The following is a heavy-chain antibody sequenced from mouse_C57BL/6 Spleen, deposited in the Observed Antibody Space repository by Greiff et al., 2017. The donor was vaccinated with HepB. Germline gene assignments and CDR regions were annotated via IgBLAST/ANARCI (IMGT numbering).Heavy chain of an antibody. CDR1: GYTFTSYW. Sequence: VQLQQPGAELVKPGASVKLSCKASGYTFTSYWLHWVKQRPGQGLEWIGMIHPNSGSTNYNEKFKSKAALTVDKSSSTAYMQLSSLTSEDSAVYDCARKTVFDYWGQGTTLTVSS. V-gene: IGHV1-64*01. CDR3: ARKTVFDY. D-gene: IGHD4-1*01. J-gene: IGHJ2*01. CDR2: IHPNSGST.